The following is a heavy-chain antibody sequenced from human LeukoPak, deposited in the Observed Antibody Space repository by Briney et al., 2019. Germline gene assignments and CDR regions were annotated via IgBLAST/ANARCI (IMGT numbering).Heavy chain of an antibody. CDR2: INQDGGTK. CDR3: ARENWTNDF. Sequence: GGSLRLSCAASGFTFTTYYMSWVRQAPGKGLEWVANINQDGGTKYYVDSVKGRFTISRDNAINSVFLQMNSLRAEDAAVYYCARENWTNDFWGQGTLVTVSS. CDR1: GFTFTTYY. J-gene: IGHJ4*02. V-gene: IGHV3-7*01. D-gene: IGHD1/OR15-1a*01.